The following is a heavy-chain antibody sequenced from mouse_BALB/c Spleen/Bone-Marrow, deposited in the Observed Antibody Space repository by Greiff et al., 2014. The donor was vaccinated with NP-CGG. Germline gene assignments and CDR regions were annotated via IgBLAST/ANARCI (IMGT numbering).Heavy chain of an antibody. V-gene: IGHV14-3*02. CDR2: IDPANGNT. Sequence: EVQLQQSGAELVKPGASVKLSCTASGFNIKDTYKHWVKQRPEQGLEWIGRIDPANGNTKYDPKFQGKATITADTSSNTAYLQLSSLTSEDTAVYYCARYGNYCYAMDYWGQGTSVTVSS. D-gene: IGHD2-1*01. CDR3: ARYGNYCYAMDY. J-gene: IGHJ4*01. CDR1: GFNIKDTY.